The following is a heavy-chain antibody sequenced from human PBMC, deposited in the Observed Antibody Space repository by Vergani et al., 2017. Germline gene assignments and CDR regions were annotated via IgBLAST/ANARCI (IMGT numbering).Heavy chain of an antibody. Sequence: EVQLVESGGGLVQPGGSLKLSCAASGFTFSGSAMHWVRQASGKGLEWVGRIRSKANSYATEYAASVNGRFTISRDDSKNTAYLQMNSVKTEDTAVYYCTSLLWFGESPWGQGTRVTVSS. CDR2: IRSKANSYAT. V-gene: IGHV3-73*01. D-gene: IGHD3-10*01. J-gene: IGHJ5*02. CDR3: TSLLWFGESP. CDR1: GFTFSGSA.